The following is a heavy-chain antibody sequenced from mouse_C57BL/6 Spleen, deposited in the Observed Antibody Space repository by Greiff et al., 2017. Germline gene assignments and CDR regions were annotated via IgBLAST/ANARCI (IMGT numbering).Heavy chain of an antibody. Sequence: VQLKESGPELVKPGASVKISCKASGYSFTDYNMNWVKQSNGKSLEWIGVINPNYGTTSYNQKFKGKATLTVDQSSSTAYMQLNSLTSEDSAVYYCARSAGKGHPWYFDVWGTGTTVTVSS. V-gene: IGHV1-39*01. J-gene: IGHJ1*03. CDR3: ARSAGKGHPWYFDV. D-gene: IGHD4-1*01. CDR2: INPNYGTT. CDR1: GYSFTDYN.